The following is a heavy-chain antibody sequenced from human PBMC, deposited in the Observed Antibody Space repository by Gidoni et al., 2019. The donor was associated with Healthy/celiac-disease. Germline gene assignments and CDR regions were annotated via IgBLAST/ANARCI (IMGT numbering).Heavy chain of an antibody. J-gene: IGHJ4*02. CDR2: SGST. V-gene: IGHV4-39*01. D-gene: IGHD3-22*01. Sequence: SGSTYYNPSLKSRVTISVDTSKNQFSLKLSSVTAADTAVYYCARQPPYYYDSSGYLDGYFDYWGQGTLVTVSS. CDR3: ARQPPYYYDSSGYLDGYFDY.